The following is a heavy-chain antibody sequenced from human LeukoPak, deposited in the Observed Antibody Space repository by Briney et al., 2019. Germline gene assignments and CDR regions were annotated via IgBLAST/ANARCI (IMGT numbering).Heavy chain of an antibody. CDR2: IYYSGST. CDR3: ARDDFWSGYYSADSY. CDR1: GGSISSYY. Sequence: SETLSLTCTVSGGSISSYYWSWIRQPPGKGLEWIGYIYYSGSTNYNPSLKSRVTISVDTSKNQFSLKLSSVTAADTAVYYCARDDFWSGYYSADSYWGQGTLVTVSS. V-gene: IGHV4-59*12. J-gene: IGHJ4*02. D-gene: IGHD3-3*01.